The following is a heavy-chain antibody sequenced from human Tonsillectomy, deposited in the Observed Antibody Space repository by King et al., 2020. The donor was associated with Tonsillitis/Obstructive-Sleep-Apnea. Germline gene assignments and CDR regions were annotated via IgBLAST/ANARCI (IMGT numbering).Heavy chain of an antibody. D-gene: IGHD6-6*01. CDR2: IFSNDEK. J-gene: IGHJ6*03. CDR1: GFSLSNARMG. V-gene: IGHV2-26*01. Sequence: TLQESGPVLVKPTETLTLTCTVSGFSLSNARMGVSWIRQPPGKALEWLAHIFSNDEKSYSTSLKSRLTISKDTSKSQVVLTMTTMDPVDTATYYCARTPIAARPWYYYYYMDVWGKGTTVTVSS. CDR3: ARTPIAARPWYYYYYMDV.